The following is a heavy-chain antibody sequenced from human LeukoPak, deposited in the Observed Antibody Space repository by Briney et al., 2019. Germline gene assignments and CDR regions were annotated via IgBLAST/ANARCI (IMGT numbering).Heavy chain of an antibody. Sequence: GGSLRLSCAASGXTFSSYAVTWVRQAPGKGLEWVSAISASGGRTYYADSVKGRFTIFRDNSMNTLYLQMNSLRAEDTAVYYCPRGVLRFFDWSHDAFDVWGQGTLVTVSS. V-gene: IGHV3-23*01. CDR1: GXTFSSYA. D-gene: IGHD3-9*01. CDR2: ISASGGRT. CDR3: PRGVLRFFDWSHDAFDV. J-gene: IGHJ3*01.